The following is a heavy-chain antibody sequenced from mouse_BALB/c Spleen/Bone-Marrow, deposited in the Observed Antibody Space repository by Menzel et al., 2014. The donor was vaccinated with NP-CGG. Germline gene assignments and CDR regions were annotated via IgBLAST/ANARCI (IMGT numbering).Heavy chain of an antibody. J-gene: IGHJ2*01. Sequence: VQLKKSGGGLVKPGGSLKLSCAASGFTFSSYAMSWVRQTPEKRLEWVASISSGGSTYYPDSVKGRFTISRDNARNILYLQMSSLRSEDTAMYYCARDDYDDQYYFDYWGQGTTLTVSS. V-gene: IGHV5-6-5*01. D-gene: IGHD2-4*01. CDR2: ISSGGST. CDR1: GFTFSSYA. CDR3: ARDDYDDQYYFDY.